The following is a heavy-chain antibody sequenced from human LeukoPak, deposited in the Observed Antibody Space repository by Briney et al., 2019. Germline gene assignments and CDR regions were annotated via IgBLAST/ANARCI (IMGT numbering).Heavy chain of an antibody. Sequence: GGSLRLSCAASGFTFSSYGMHWVRQAPGKGLVWVARIIGDGSGATYADSVKGRFTISRDNAKNTVYLQMNSLRAEDTAVYYCAKEGSSSSDYYYYYMDVWGKGTTVTVSS. J-gene: IGHJ6*03. D-gene: IGHD6-6*01. CDR2: IIGDGSGA. CDR3: AKEGSSSSDYYYYYMDV. CDR1: GFTFSSYG. V-gene: IGHV3-74*01.